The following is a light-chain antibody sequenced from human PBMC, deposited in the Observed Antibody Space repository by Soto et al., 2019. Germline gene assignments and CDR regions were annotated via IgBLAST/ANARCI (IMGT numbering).Light chain of an antibody. CDR1: SSDVGSYNL. CDR2: EGS. V-gene: IGLV2-23*01. CDR3: CSYAGSSTYV. J-gene: IGLJ1*01. Sequence: QSALTQPASVSGSPGQSITLSCTGTSSDVGSYNLVSWYQQHPGKAPKLMIYEGSKRPSGVSNRFSGSKSGNTASLTISGLQAEDEAEYYCCSYAGSSTYVFGTGTKLTVL.